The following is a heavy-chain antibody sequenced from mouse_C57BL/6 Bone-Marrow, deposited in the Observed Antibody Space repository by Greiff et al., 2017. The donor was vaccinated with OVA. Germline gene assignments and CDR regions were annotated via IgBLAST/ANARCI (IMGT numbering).Heavy chain of an antibody. D-gene: IGHD4-1*01. J-gene: IGHJ2*01. CDR1: GYTFTSYW. CDR3: AIWGGTP. CDR2: IHPSDSDT. V-gene: IGHV1-74*01. Sequence: QVHLHHPVSSLPPPWASVKLPCKASGYTFTSYWMHWVKQRPGQGLEWIGRIHPSDSDTNYNQKFKGKATLTVDKSSSTAYMQLSSLTSEDSAVYYCAIWGGTPWGQGTTLTVSS.